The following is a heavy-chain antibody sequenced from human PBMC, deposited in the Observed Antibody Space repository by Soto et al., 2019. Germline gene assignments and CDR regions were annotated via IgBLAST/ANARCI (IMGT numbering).Heavy chain of an antibody. D-gene: IGHD2-2*01. J-gene: IGHJ6*02. Sequence: HPGGSLRLSCAASGFTFSSYAMHWVRQAPGKGLEWVAVISYDGSNKYYADSVKGRFTISRDNSKNTLYLQMNSLRAEDTAVYYCARWGDIVLVPAAYHYYYGMDVWGQGTTVTV. CDR1: GFTFSSYA. CDR3: ARWGDIVLVPAAYHYYYGMDV. CDR2: ISYDGSNK. V-gene: IGHV3-30-3*01.